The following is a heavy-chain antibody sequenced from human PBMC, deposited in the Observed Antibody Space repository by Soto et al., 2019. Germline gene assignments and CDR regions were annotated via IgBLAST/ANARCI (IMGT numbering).Heavy chain of an antibody. V-gene: IGHV3-23*01. CDR2: ISGSGGST. CDR3: AKDSRITMVRGVIITGGD. J-gene: IGHJ4*02. Sequence: EVQLLESGGGLVQPGGSLRLSCAASGFTFSSYAMSWVRQAPGEGLEWVSAISGSGGSTYYADSVKGRFTISRDNSKNTLYLQMNSLRAEDTAVYYCAKDSRITMVRGVIITGGDWGQGTLVTVSS. D-gene: IGHD3-10*01. CDR1: GFTFSSYA.